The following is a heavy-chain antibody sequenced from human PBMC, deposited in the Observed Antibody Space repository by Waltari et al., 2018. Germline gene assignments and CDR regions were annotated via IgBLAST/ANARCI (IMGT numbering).Heavy chain of an antibody. CDR3: AKAHFYDSSGHIEH. D-gene: IGHD3-22*01. CDR1: GFRFRGAT. J-gene: IGHJ5*02. V-gene: IGHV3-23*01. Sequence: EVEVLASGVGTVQLGGYLGPTCGDPGFRFRGATRNWVRQAPGKGLEWVSGINGYGDNTYYADSVRGRFTISRDNSKNTLNLEMNSLRAEDTAVYYCAKAHFYDSSGHIEHWGQGTLVTVSS. CDR2: INGYGDNT.